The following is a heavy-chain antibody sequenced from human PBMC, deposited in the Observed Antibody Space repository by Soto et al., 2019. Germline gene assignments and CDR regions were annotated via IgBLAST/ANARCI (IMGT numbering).Heavy chain of an antibody. CDR2: IYYSGST. Sequence: QLQLLESGPGLVKPSETLSLTCTVSGGSITSSSHYWGWIRQPPGKGLEWIGSIYYSGSTYYNPSLKSRVTISVDTSKNQFSLKLSSVTAADTAVYYCARRFEYFHHWGQGTLVTVSS. J-gene: IGHJ1*01. V-gene: IGHV4-39*01. CDR1: GGSITSSSHY. CDR3: ARRFEYFHH.